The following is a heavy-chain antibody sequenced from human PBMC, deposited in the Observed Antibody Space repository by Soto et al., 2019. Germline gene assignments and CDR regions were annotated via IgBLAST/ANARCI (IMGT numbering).Heavy chain of an antibody. J-gene: IGHJ6*03. V-gene: IGHV1-18*01. CDR2: ISAYNGNT. CDR3: ARSSPPYGDSNYGFGVGNQNYYYYYYYMDV. CDR1: GYTFTSYG. Sequence: QVQLVQSGAEVKKPGASVKVSCKASGYTFTSYGISWVRQAPGQGLEWMGWISAYNGNTNYAQKLQGRVTMTTDTSTRTAYMDLRSLRSDDTAVYYWARSSPPYGDSNYGFGVGNQNYYYYYYYMDVWGKGTTVTVSS. D-gene: IGHD4-4*01.